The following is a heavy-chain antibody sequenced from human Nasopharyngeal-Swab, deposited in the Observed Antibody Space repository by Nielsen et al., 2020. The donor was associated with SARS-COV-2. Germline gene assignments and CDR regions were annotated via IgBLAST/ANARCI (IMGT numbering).Heavy chain of an antibody. V-gene: IGHV4-59*01. D-gene: IGHD6-13*01. CDR3: AGGPGYSTVFQH. Sequence: SETLSLTCTVSGDSIRSSYWSWIRQPPGKGLEWIGYVYYSGSTNYNPSLKSRVTISVDTSKNQFSLKLNSVTAADTAVYYCAGGPGYSTVFQHWGQGTLVTVSS. J-gene: IGHJ1*01. CDR1: GDSIRSSY. CDR2: VYYSGST.